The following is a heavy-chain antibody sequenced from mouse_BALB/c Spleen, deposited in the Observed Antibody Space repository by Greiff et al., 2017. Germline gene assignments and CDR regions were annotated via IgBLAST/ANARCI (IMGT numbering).Heavy chain of an antibody. CDR2: ISSGSSTI. J-gene: IGHJ2*01. CDR1: GFTFSSFG. V-gene: IGHV5-17*02. D-gene: IGHD2-2*01. CDR3: ARGVTHYFDY. Sequence: EVMLVESGGGLVQPGGSRKLSCAASGFTFSSFGMHWVRQAPEKGLEWVAYISSGSSTIYYADTVKGRFTISRDNPKNTLFLQMTSLRSEDTAMYYCARGVTHYFDYWGQGTTLTVSS.